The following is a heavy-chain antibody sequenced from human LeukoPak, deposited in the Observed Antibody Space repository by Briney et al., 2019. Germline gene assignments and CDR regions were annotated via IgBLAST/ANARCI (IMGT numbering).Heavy chain of an antibody. CDR2: ISYDGSNK. D-gene: IGHD6-13*01. V-gene: IGHV3-30-3*01. Sequence: GGSLRLSCAASGFTFSSYAMHWVRQAPGKGLEWVAVISYDGSNKYYADSVKGRFTISRDNSKNTLYLQMNSLRAEDTAVYYCARGVSYSSRNYYYYYMDVWGKGTTVTVSS. J-gene: IGHJ6*03. CDR1: GFTFSSYA. CDR3: ARGVSYSSRNYYYYYMDV.